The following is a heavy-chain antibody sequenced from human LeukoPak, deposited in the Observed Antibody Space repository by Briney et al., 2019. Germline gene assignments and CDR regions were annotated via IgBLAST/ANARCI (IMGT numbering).Heavy chain of an antibody. J-gene: IGHJ6*03. CDR1: GGSISSYY. V-gene: IGHV4-59*05. Sequence: SETLSLTCTVSGGSISSYYWSWIRQPPGKGLEWIGSIYHSGSTYYNPSLKSRVTISVDTSKNQFSLKLSSVTAADTAVYYCARQYSSGWYIGDYYYYYMDVWGKGTTVTISS. CDR2: IYHSGST. CDR3: ARQYSSGWYIGDYYYYYMDV. D-gene: IGHD6-19*01.